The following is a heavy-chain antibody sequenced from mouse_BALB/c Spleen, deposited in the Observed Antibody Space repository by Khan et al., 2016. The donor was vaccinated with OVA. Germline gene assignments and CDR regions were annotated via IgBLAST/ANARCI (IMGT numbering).Heavy chain of an antibody. D-gene: IGHD1-1*01. CDR2: ISYSGTT. J-gene: IGHJ4*01. Sequence: EVQLQESGPGLVKPSQSLSLTCTVTGYSITRNYAWNWIRQFPGNKLEWMGYISYSGTTTYNPSLKSRVSINRDTSKNQFFLQLNSVTTEYTATYYCARVNYYGYALDYWGQGTSFTVSS. CDR3: ARVNYYGYALDY. V-gene: IGHV3-2*02. CDR1: GYSITRNYA.